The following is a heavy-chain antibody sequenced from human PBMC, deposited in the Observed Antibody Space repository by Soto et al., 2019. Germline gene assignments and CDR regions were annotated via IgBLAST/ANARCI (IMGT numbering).Heavy chain of an antibody. CDR1: GYSFTSYW. CDR3: ARTYSNYDYYYYGMDV. V-gene: IGHV5-51*01. Sequence: GESLKISCKGSGYSFTSYWIGWVRQMPGKGLEWMGIIYPGDSDTRYSPSFQGQVTISADKSISTAYLQWSSLKASDTAMYYCARTYSNYDYYYYGMDVWGQGTTVTVS. D-gene: IGHD4-4*01. J-gene: IGHJ6*02. CDR2: IYPGDSDT.